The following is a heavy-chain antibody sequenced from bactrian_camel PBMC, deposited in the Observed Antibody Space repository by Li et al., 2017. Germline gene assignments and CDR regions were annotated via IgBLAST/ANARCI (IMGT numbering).Heavy chain of an antibody. V-gene: IGHV3S26*01. Sequence: VQLVESGGGTVQAGGSLKVSCTASGFTYSSGSCMAWFRQAPGKERERVATIDRDGVTSYADSVKGRFTISRDIAKNTMSLQMNSLKPEDTAVYYCAADVFGALMDCAYNCWGQGTQVTVS. CDR3: AADVFGALMDCAYNC. D-gene: IGHD1*01. CDR2: IDRDGVT. J-gene: IGHJ4*01. CDR1: GFTYSSGSC.